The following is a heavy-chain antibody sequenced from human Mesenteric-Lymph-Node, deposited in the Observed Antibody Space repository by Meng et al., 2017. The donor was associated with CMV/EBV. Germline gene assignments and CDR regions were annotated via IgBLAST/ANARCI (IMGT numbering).Heavy chain of an antibody. V-gene: IGHV3-30*04. CDR3: ARELGATGAFDI. J-gene: IGHJ3*02. CDR2: ISYDGSNK. D-gene: IGHD1-26*01. CDR1: GFTFSSYA. Sequence: GESLKISCAASGFTFSSYAMHWVRQAPGKGLEWVAVISYDGSNKYYADSVKGRFTISRDNSKNTLYLQMNSLRAEDTAVYYCARELGATGAFDIWGQGTMVTVSS.